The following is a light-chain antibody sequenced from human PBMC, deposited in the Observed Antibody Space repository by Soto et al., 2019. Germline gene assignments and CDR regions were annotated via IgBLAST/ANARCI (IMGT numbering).Light chain of an antibody. V-gene: IGLV4-69*01. Sequence: QLVLTQSPSASASLGASVKLTCTLSSGHSNYAIAWHQQQPEKGPRYLMKLNSDGSHSKGDGIPDRFSGSSSGAERYLTISSLQSEDEADYYCQTWGTDIHHVVFAGGTKVTVL. CDR2: LNSDGSH. J-gene: IGLJ2*01. CDR1: SGHSNYA. CDR3: QTWGTDIHHVV.